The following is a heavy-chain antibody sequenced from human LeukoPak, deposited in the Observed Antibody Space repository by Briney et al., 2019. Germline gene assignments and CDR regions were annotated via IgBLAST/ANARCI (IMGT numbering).Heavy chain of an antibody. Sequence: SETLSLTCIVSGGSITSHYWGWIRQPPGKGLEWIGSISYSGSTYYNLSLKSRVTISVDTSKNQFSLKLNSLTAANTAVYFCARLGGVYGGYYFDYWGQGTLVTVSS. CDR3: ARLGGVYGGYYFDY. V-gene: IGHV4-39*01. CDR1: GGSITSHY. J-gene: IGHJ4*02. D-gene: IGHD2-8*02. CDR2: ISYSGST.